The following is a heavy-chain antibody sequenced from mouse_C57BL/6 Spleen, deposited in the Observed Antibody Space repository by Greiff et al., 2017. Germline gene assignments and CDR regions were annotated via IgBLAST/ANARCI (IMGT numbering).Heavy chain of an antibody. V-gene: IGHV1-18*01. Sequence: VQLKQSGPELVKPGASVKIPCKAYGYTFTDYNMDWVKQSHGKSLEWIGDINPNNGGTIYNQKFKGKATLTVDKSSSTAYMELRSLTSEDTAVYYCARGAITTVVGFDVWGTGTTVTVSS. CDR3: ARGAITTVVGFDV. D-gene: IGHD1-1*01. CDR2: INPNNGGT. CDR1: GYTFTDYN. J-gene: IGHJ1*03.